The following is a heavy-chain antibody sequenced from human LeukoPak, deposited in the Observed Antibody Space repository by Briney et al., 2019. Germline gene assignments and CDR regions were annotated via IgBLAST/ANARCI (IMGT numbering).Heavy chain of an antibody. D-gene: IGHD2-15*01. J-gene: IGHJ4*02. CDR1: GFTVSSNY. CDR3: ARDWDIRTGFDY. CDR2: IYSGGST. Sequence: PGGSLRLSCVVSGFTVSSNYMSWVRQAPGKGLEWVSVIYSGGSTYYADSVKGRFAISRDNSKNTLYLQMNSLRAEDTAVYYCARDWDIRTGFDYWGQGTLVTVSS. V-gene: IGHV3-66*01.